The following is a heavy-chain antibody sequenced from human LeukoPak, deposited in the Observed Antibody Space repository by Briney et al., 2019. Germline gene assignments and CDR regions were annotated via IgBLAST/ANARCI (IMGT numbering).Heavy chain of an antibody. D-gene: IGHD6-13*01. J-gene: IGHJ4*02. Sequence: SETLSLTCAVYGGSFSGYYWSWIRQPPGKGLEWIGEINHSGSTNYNPSLKSRVTISVDTSKNQFSLKLSSVTAADTAVYYCARVLQLVRYFDYWGQGTLVTVSS. CDR1: GGSFSGYY. CDR3: ARVLQLVRYFDY. CDR2: INHSGST. V-gene: IGHV4-34*01.